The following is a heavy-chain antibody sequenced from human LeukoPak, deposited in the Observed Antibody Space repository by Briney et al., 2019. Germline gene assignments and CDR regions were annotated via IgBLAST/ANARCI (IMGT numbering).Heavy chain of an antibody. Sequence: ASVKVSCKASGYTFTSYYMHWVRQAPGQGLEWMGIINPNGGSTSYAQKFQGRVTMTRDMSTSTVYMELSSLRSEDTAVYYCARSTVKDIVVVPAAPYYMDVWGKGTTVTVSS. V-gene: IGHV1-46*01. CDR1: GYTFTSYY. CDR2: INPNGGST. J-gene: IGHJ6*03. D-gene: IGHD2-2*01. CDR3: ARSTVKDIVVVPAAPYYMDV.